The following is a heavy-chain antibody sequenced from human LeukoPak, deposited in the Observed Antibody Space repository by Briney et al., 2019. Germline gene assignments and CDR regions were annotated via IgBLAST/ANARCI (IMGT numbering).Heavy chain of an antibody. CDR2: IYYSGST. V-gene: IGHV4-39*01. CDR1: GGSISSSSYY. D-gene: IGHD2/OR15-2a*01. J-gene: IGHJ4*02. CDR3: ANPAGRALYYFDY. Sequence: SETLSLTCTVSGGSISSSSYYWHWIRQPPGKGLEWIGTIYYSGSTHYNPSLKSRITISVDMSKNQFSLKPSSMTAADTAVYYCANPAGRALYYFDYWGQGTLVTVSS.